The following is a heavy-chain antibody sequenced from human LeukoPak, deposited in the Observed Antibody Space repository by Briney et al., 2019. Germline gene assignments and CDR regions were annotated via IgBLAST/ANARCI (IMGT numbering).Heavy chain of an antibody. V-gene: IGHV1-69*13. CDR3: ARAAYYYDSSAKSKGYYYYGMDV. CDR2: IIPIFGTA. Sequence: SVKVSCKASGGTFSSYAISWVRQAPGQGLEWMGGIIPIFGTANYAQKFQGRVTITADESTSTAYMELSSLRSEDTAVYYCARAAYYYDSSAKSKGYYYYGMDVWGQGTTVTVSS. J-gene: IGHJ6*02. CDR1: GGTFSSYA. D-gene: IGHD3-22*01.